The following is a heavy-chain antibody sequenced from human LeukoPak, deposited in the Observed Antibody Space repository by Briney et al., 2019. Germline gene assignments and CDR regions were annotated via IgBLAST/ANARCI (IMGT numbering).Heavy chain of an antibody. Sequence: PGGSLRLSCAASGFTFHSRWMHWVRQAPGEGLVWVSRIDNDGFSRTYADSVKGRFTISRDNAKNTVYLQMNSVRAEDTAVYYCARSSFPYYFDYWGQGSLVTVSS. J-gene: IGHJ4*02. CDR3: ARSSFPYYFDY. V-gene: IGHV3-74*01. CDR1: GFTFHSRW. D-gene: IGHD3-16*02. CDR2: IDNDGFSR.